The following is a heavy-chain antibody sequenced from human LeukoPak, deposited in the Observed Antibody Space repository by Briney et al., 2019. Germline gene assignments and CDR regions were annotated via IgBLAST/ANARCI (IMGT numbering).Heavy chain of an antibody. V-gene: IGHV1-18*01. D-gene: IGHD3-9*01. Sequence: GASVKVSCKASGYTFTSYGISWVRQAPGQGLEWMGWISAYNGNTNYAQKLQGRVTMTTDTSTSTAYMELRSLRSDDTAVYYCARDLYDILTGTAFRYSQHWGQGTLVTVSS. J-gene: IGHJ1*01. CDR1: GYTFTSYG. CDR3: ARDLYDILTGTAFRYSQH. CDR2: ISAYNGNT.